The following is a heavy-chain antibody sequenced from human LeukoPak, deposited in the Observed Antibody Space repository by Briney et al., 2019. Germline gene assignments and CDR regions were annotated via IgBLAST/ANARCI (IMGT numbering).Heavy chain of an antibody. Sequence: GGSLRLSCAASGFTFSSYEMNWVRQAPGKGLEWVSYISSSGSTIYYADSVKGRFTISRDNAKNSLYLQMNSLRAEDTAVYYCAREIRGSGSYYVVYWGQGTLVTVSS. CDR2: ISSSGSTI. CDR1: GFTFSSYE. V-gene: IGHV3-48*03. J-gene: IGHJ4*02. CDR3: AREIRGSGSYYVVY. D-gene: IGHD3-10*01.